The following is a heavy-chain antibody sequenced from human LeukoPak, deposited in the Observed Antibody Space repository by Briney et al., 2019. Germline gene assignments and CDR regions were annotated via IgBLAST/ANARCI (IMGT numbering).Heavy chain of an antibody. Sequence: ASVKVSCKASGYTFTSYDTNWVRQATGQGLEWMGWMNPNSGNTGYAQKFQGRVTMTRNTSISTAYMELSSLRSEDTAVYYCASSSKYYDFWSGYSGGMDWFDPWGQGTLVTVSS. V-gene: IGHV1-8*01. CDR1: GYTFTSYD. CDR2: MNPNSGNT. D-gene: IGHD3-3*01. CDR3: ASSSKYYDFWSGYSGGMDWFDP. J-gene: IGHJ5*02.